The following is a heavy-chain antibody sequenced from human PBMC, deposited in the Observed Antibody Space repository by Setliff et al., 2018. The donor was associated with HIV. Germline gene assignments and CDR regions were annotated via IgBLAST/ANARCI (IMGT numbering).Heavy chain of an antibody. CDR2: INPNSGGT. CDR3: ARSGYSSSWYLDYYYYYGMDV. Sequence: GASVKVSCKASGYTFTGYYMHWVRQAPGQGLEWMGWINPNSGGTNYAQKFQGRVTMTRDTSISTAYMELSRLRSDDTAVYYCARSGYSSSWYLDYYYYYGMDVWVPETLLVTVSS. V-gene: IGHV1-2*02. CDR1: GYTFTGYY. J-gene: IGHJ6*02. D-gene: IGHD6-13*01.